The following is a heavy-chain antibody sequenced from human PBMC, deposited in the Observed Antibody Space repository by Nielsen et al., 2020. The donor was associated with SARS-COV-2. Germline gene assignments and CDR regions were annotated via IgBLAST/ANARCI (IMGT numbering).Heavy chain of an antibody. CDR3: ARDPGGHYYDSSGYYYWFDP. D-gene: IGHD3-22*01. J-gene: IGHJ5*02. Sequence: ASVKVSCKASGYTFTSYDINWVRQATGQGLEWMGWMNPNSGNTGYAQKFQGRVTMTRNTSISTAYMELSSLRSEDTAVYYCARDPGGHYYDSSGYYYWFDPWGQGTLVTVSS. V-gene: IGHV1-8*01. CDR2: MNPNSGNT. CDR1: GYTFTSYD.